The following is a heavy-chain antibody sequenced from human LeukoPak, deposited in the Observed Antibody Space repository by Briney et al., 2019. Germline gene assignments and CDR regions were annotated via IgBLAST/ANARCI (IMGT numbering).Heavy chain of an antibody. Sequence: PGGSLRLSCADSGFTFSSYAMSWVRQAPGKGLEWVSAISGSGGSTYYADSVKGRFTISRDNSKNTLYLQMNSLRAEDTAVYYCAKDKEFDYGDYGVSFDPWGQGTLVTVSS. CDR2: ISGSGGST. D-gene: IGHD4-17*01. CDR3: AKDKEFDYGDYGVSFDP. J-gene: IGHJ5*02. CDR1: GFTFSSYA. V-gene: IGHV3-23*01.